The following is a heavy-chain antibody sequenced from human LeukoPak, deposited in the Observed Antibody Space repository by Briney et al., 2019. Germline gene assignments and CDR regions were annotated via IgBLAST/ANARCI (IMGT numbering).Heavy chain of an antibody. J-gene: IGHJ3*02. D-gene: IGHD5-18*01. V-gene: IGHV4-4*07. Sequence: SETLSLTCTVSGGSISSYYWSWIRQPAGKGLEWIGRIYTSGSTNYNPSLKSRVTMSVDTSKNQFSLKLSSVTAADTAVYYCARLRSYGWSDAFDIWGQGTMVTVSS. CDR1: GGSISSYY. CDR2: IYTSGST. CDR3: ARLRSYGWSDAFDI.